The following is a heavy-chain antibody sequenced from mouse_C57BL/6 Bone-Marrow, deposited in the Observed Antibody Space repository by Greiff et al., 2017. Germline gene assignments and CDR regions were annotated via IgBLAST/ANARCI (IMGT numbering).Heavy chain of an antibody. J-gene: IGHJ2*01. D-gene: IGHD1-1*01. CDR2: IRNKANGYTT. V-gene: IGHV7-3*01. CDR1: GFTFTDYY. Sequence: EVKVVESGGGLVQPGGSLSLSCAASGFTFTDYYMSWVRQPPGKALEWLGFIRNKANGYTTEYSASVKGRFTISRDNSQSILYLQMNALRAEDSATYYCARDGRHYFDYWGQGTTLTVSS. CDR3: ARDGRHYFDY.